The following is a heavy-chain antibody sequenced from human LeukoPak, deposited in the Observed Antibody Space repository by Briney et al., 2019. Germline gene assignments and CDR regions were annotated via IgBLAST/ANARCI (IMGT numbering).Heavy chain of an antibody. CDR1: GGSISSYY. J-gene: IGHJ4*02. CDR2: IYYSGST. D-gene: IGHD1-7*01. Sequence: PSETLSLTCTVSGGSISSYYWSWIRQPPGNGLEWIGYIYYSGSTNYNPSLKSRVTISVDTSKNQFSLKLSSVTAADTAVYYCASGITGTDLDYWGQGTLVTVSS. CDR3: ASGITGTDLDY. V-gene: IGHV4-59*01.